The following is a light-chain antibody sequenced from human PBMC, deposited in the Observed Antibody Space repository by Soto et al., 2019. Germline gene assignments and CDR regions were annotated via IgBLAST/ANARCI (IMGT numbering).Light chain of an antibody. CDR2: DVT. CDR3: CSYAGSYSYV. CDR1: SSDVGGYKY. V-gene: IGLV2-11*01. J-gene: IGLJ1*01. Sequence: QSVLTRPPSVSGSPGQSVTISCTGTSSDVGGYKYVSWYQQHPGKAPKLIIYDVTKRPSGVPDRFSGSKSGNTASLTISGLQAEDEAGYYCCSYAGSYSYVFGTGTKLTVL.